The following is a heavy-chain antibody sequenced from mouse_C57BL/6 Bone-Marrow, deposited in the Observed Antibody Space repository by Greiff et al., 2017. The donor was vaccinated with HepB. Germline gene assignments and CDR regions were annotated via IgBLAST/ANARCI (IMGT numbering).Heavy chain of an antibody. J-gene: IGHJ4*01. CDR3: ARSRLLRAMDY. V-gene: IGHV1-63*01. CDR1: GYTFTNYW. CDR2: IYPGGGYT. Sequence: VQLQQSGAELVRPGTSVKMSCKASGYTFTNYWIGWAKQRPGHGLEWIGDIYPGGGYTNYNEKFKGKATLTADKSSSTDYMQFSSLTSEDSAIYYCARSRLLRAMDYWGQGTSVTVSS. D-gene: IGHD2-3*01.